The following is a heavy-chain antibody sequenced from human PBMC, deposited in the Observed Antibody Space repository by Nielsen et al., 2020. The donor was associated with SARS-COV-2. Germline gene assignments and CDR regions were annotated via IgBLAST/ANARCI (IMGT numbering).Heavy chain of an antibody. Sequence: GESLKISCAASGFTFSSYAMHWVRQAPGKGLEWVAVISYEGSNKYYADSVKGRFTISRDNSKNTLYLQMNSLRAEDTAVYYCARDGSGWYIGYWGQGTLVTVSS. CDR3: ARDGSGWYIGY. V-gene: IGHV3-30-3*01. CDR2: ISYEGSNK. J-gene: IGHJ4*02. CDR1: GFTFSSYA. D-gene: IGHD6-19*01.